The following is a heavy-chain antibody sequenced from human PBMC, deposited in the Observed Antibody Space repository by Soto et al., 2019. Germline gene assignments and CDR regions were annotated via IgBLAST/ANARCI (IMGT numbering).Heavy chain of an antibody. Sequence: GSSLRLSCAASGFTFSNNAMKCVLQAPGKGLEWVSGISGTGYGTYYADSVKGRFTISRDSSNNTLYLQMNSLRGEDTAIYYCAKHRQAQSHYYYGMDVWGQGTPVTVSS. CDR2: ISGTGYGT. J-gene: IGHJ6*02. CDR3: AKHRQAQSHYYYGMDV. V-gene: IGHV3-23*01. CDR1: GFTFSNNA. D-gene: IGHD6-19*01.